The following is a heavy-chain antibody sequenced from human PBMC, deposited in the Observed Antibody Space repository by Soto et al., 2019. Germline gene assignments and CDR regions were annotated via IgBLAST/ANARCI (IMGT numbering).Heavy chain of an antibody. V-gene: IGHV3-9*01. CDR3: AKARSSGWDAEYFQH. D-gene: IGHD6-19*01. J-gene: IGHJ1*01. CDR2: ISWNSGSI. Sequence: GGSLRLSCAASGFTFDDYAMHWVRQAPGKGLEWVSGISWNSGSIGYADSVKGRFTISRDNAKNSLYLQMNSLRAEDTALYYCAKARSSGWDAEYFQHWGQGTLVTVSS. CDR1: GFTFDDYA.